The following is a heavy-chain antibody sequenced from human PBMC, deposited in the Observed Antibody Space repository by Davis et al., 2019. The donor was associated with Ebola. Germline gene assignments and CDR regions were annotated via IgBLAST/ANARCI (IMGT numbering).Heavy chain of an antibody. Sequence: SVKVSCQASGGTFSSYAISWVRQAPGQGLEWMGGIIPIFGTANYAQKFQGRVTITADESTSTAYMELSSLRSEDTAVYYCARGDMGYCSSTSCYTWEDYYGMDVWGQGTTVTVSS. CDR1: GGTFSSYA. CDR3: ARGDMGYCSSTSCYTWEDYYGMDV. CDR2: IIPIFGTA. V-gene: IGHV1-69*13. D-gene: IGHD2-2*02. J-gene: IGHJ6*02.